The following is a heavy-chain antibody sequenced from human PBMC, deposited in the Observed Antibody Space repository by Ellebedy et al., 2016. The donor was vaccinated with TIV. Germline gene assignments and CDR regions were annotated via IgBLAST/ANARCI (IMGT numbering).Heavy chain of an antibody. CDR2: IYYSGST. J-gene: IGHJ4*02. Sequence: SETLSLXCTVSGGSISSGDYYWSWIRQPPGKGLEWIGYIYYSGSTYYNPSLKSRVTISVDTSKNQFSLKLSSVTAADTAVYYCARVQRDMTTIDYWGQGTLVTVSS. CDR3: ARVQRDMTTIDY. D-gene: IGHD5-24*01. V-gene: IGHV4-30-4*01. CDR1: GGSISSGDYY.